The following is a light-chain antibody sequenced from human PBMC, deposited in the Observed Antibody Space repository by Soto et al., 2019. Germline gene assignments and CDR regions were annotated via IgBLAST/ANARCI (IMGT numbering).Light chain of an antibody. Sequence: DIVLTQSPGTLSLSPGDRATLSCRTSRFVSNYYVAWYQQRPGQAPRLLIYAASNRATDIPDRFSGSGSGTYFTLTISRLEPEDFAVYYCQHYADSPPVFTFGPGTKVEI. CDR3: QHYADSPPVFT. CDR2: AAS. J-gene: IGKJ3*01. V-gene: IGKV3-20*01. CDR1: RFVSNYY.